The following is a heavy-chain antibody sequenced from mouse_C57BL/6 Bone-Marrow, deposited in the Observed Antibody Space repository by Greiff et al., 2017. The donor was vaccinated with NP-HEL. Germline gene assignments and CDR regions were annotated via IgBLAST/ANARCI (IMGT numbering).Heavy chain of an antibody. CDR3: TRDYDVRYFDV. V-gene: IGHV5-9-1*02. CDR1: GFTFGSYA. Sequence: EVKVVESGEGLVKPGGSLRLSCAASGFTFGSYAMSWVRQTPEKRLEWVAYISSGGDYIYYADTVKGRFTISRDNARNTLYLQMSSLKSEDTAMYYCTRDYDVRYFDVWGTGTTVTVSS. D-gene: IGHD2-4*01. J-gene: IGHJ1*03. CDR2: ISSGGDYI.